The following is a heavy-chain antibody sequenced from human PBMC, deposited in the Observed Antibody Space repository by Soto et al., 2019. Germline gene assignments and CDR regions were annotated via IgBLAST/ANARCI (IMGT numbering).Heavy chain of an antibody. CDR2: INPSGGST. D-gene: IGHD4-4*01. CDR3: ARDLDYSNYPTYGMDV. Sequence: ASVKVSCKTSGYTFINYYIPWVRQAPGQGLEWMVIINPSGGSTSYAQKFQGWVTMTRDTSISTAYMELSRLRSHDTAVYYCARDLDYSNYPTYGMDVWGQGTTVTVSS. CDR1: GYTFINYY. J-gene: IGHJ6*02. V-gene: IGHV1-46*01.